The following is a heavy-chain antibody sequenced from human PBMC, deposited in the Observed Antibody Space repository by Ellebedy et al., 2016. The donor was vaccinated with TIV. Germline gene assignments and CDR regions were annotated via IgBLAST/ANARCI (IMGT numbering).Heavy chain of an antibody. CDR2: IYSSGGT. CDR3: AGGISVAGTSLGF. V-gene: IGHV3-53*01. Sequence: GGSLRLSCAASGITVSSNYMSWVHQAPGRGLEWVSTIYSSGGTYYAGSVKGRFTISRDNSKNTLYLQMNSLRAEDTAVYYCAGGISVAGTSLGFWGQGTLVTVSS. D-gene: IGHD6-19*01. CDR1: GITVSSNY. J-gene: IGHJ4*02.